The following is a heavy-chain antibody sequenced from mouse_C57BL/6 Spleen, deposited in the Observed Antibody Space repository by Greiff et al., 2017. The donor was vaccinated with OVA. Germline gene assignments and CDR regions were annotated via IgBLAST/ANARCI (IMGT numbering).Heavy chain of an antibody. CDR1: GYTFTSYW. CDR3: ARYDGQGAMDY. V-gene: IGHV1-52*01. Sequence: VQLQQPGAELVSPGSSVKLSCKASGYTFTSYWMHWVKQRPIQGLEWIGNIDPSDSATHYNQKFKDKATLTVDKSSSTAYMQLSSLTSEDSAVYYCARYDGQGAMDYWGQGTSVTVSS. D-gene: IGHD2-3*01. J-gene: IGHJ4*01. CDR2: IDPSDSAT.